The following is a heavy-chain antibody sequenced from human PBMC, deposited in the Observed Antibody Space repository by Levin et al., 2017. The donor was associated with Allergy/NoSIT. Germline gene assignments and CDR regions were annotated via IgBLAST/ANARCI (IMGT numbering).Heavy chain of an antibody. D-gene: IGHD5-12*01. CDR3: ARLWNSFASITRSFDV. V-gene: IGHV5-51*01. J-gene: IGHJ3*01. Sequence: NTGGSLRLSCEGLGFDFATTWLAWVRQRPGKGLEYIGIIYPGDSDVSYGPSFQGQVTISVDKSVNTAFLQWSSLKASDSGIFYCARLWNSFASITRSFDVWGQGTRVTVSS. CDR1: GFDFATTW. CDR2: IYPGDSDV.